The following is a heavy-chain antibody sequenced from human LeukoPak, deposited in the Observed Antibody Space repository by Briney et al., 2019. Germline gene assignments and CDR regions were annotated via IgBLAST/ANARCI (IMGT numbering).Heavy chain of an antibody. Sequence: PGGSLRLSRAASGFTFSSYAMSWVRQAPGKGLEWVSAISGSGGSTYYADSVKGRFTISRDNSKTTLYLQMNSLRAEDTAVYYCAKDGTIFGVVPPDYWGQGTLVTVSS. CDR1: GFTFSSYA. J-gene: IGHJ4*02. D-gene: IGHD3-3*01. CDR2: ISGSGGST. CDR3: AKDGTIFGVVPPDY. V-gene: IGHV3-23*01.